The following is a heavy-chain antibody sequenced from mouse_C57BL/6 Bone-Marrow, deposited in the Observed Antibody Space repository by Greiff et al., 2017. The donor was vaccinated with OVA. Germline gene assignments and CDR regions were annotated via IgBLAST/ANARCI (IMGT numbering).Heavy chain of an antibody. Sequence: VQLQQSGPELVKPGASVKISCKASGYSFTDYNMNWVKQSNGTSLEWIGVINPNYGTTSYNQKFKGKATLTVDQSSSTAYMQLNRLTSEDSAVYYGARGRDGNYDWYFDVWGTGTTVTVSS. CDR3: ARGRDGNYDWYFDV. J-gene: IGHJ1*03. CDR2: INPNYGTT. CDR1: GYSFTDYN. D-gene: IGHD2-1*01. V-gene: IGHV1-39*01.